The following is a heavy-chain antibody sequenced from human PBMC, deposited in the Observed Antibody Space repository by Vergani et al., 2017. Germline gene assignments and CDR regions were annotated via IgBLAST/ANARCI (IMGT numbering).Heavy chain of an antibody. CDR2: SSWNSGSI. J-gene: IGHJ6*02. V-gene: IGHV3-9*03. CDR3: AKDSRPTSIAAAPDV. Sequence: EVQLVESGGGLVQPGRSLRLSCAASGFTFDDYALHWVRQAPGKGVEWVSGSSWNSGSIGYADSVKGRFTISRDKAKNSLYLQMNSLRDEDMALYYCAKDSRPTSIAAAPDVWGQGSTVTVSS. CDR1: GFTFDDYA. D-gene: IGHD6-13*01.